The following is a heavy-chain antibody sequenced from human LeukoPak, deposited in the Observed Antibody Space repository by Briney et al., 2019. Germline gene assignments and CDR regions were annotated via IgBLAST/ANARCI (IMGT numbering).Heavy chain of an antibody. Sequence: PGGSLRLSCTASGFTFNNYAMNWVRQAPGKGLEWVSVISDNGGSTYSADSVKGRFTISRDNSKNTLFLQMNSLRAEDTAVYYCAKPRVTTYWYFDLWGRGTLVTVSS. CDR1: GFTFNNYA. V-gene: IGHV3-23*01. CDR3: AKPRVTTYWYFDL. CDR2: ISDNGGST. J-gene: IGHJ2*01. D-gene: IGHD4-17*01.